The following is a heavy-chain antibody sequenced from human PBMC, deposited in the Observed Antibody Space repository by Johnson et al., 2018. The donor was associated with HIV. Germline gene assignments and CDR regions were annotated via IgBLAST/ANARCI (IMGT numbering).Heavy chain of an antibody. J-gene: IGHJ3*02. D-gene: IGHD3-9*01. V-gene: IGHV3-23*04. Sequence: VQLVESGGGLVQPGGSLRLSCAASGFTFDDYAMHWVRQAPGKGLAWVSAISGSGDSTYYADSVKGRFTISRYNSKNTLYLQMNSLRAEDTAVYYCANLGRYFDWFPTTNDAFDIWGQGAMVTVSS. CDR1: GFTFDDYA. CDR2: ISGSGDST. CDR3: ANLGRYFDWFPTTNDAFDI.